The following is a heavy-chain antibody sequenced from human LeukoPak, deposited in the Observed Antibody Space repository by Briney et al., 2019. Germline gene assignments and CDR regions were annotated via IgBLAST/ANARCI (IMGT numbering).Heavy chain of an antibody. CDR2: ISSGGSTM. V-gene: IGHV3-48*03. CDR1: GFTFSSFE. Sequence: PGGSLRLSCAASGFTFSSFEMKWVRQAPGKGLEWVSYISSGGSTMYYADSVKGRFTISRDNAKNSLYLQMNSLRAEDTAVYYCARGSRFGVVGRDAFDIWGQGTMVTVSS. J-gene: IGHJ3*02. D-gene: IGHD3-3*01. CDR3: ARGSRFGVVGRDAFDI.